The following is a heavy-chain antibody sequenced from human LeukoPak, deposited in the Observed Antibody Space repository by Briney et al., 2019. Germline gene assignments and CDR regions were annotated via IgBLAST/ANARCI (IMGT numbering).Heavy chain of an antibody. D-gene: IGHD1-26*01. J-gene: IGHJ4*02. CDR2: ILYDGSSK. V-gene: IGHV3-30-3*01. CDR1: GFTFSIYA. CDR3: ASDYGKDSGRYLDH. Sequence: GRAVTLSCAASGFTFSIYAMHCGRHAPDKGLEWGAVILYDGSSKHYADSVKDFFTISKDNSKNMLYLKMTSRRAEETVGYYCASDYGKDSGRYLDHWARDSVLTVSS.